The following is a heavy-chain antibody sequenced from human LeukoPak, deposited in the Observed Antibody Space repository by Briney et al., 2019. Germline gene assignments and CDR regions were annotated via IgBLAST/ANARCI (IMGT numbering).Heavy chain of an antibody. J-gene: IGHJ2*01. Sequence: ASVKVSCKASGYTFTSYGISWVRQAPGQGLERMGWISAYNGNTNYAQKLQGRVTMTTDTSTSTAYMELRSLRSDDTAVYYCARDLYYYDNWYFDLWGRGTLVTVSS. CDR3: ARDLYYYDNWYFDL. D-gene: IGHD3-22*01. V-gene: IGHV1-18*01. CDR1: GYTFTSYG. CDR2: ISAYNGNT.